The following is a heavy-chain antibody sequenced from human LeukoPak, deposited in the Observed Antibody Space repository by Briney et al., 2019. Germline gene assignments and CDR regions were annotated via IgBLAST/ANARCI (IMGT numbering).Heavy chain of an antibody. V-gene: IGHV4-59*08. Sequence: SETLSLTCTVSGDSITNSYWNWIRQPPGRGLEWIGRISYGGSTNYNPSLKSRVIISRDTSKNQFSLELASVTAADTAIYYCAKRIIEARENGDSNWLDPWGQGTLVTVSS. D-gene: IGHD4-17*01. J-gene: IGHJ5*01. CDR1: GDSITNSY. CDR3: AKRIIEARENGDSNWLDP. CDR2: ISYGGST.